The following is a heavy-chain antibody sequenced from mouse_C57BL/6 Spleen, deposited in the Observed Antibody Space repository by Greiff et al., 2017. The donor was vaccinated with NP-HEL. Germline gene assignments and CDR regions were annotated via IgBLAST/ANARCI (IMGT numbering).Heavy chain of an antibody. CDR1: GYAFSSSW. D-gene: IGHD2-3*01. CDR2: IYPGDGDT. CDR3: ARGNDGYYVYFDY. Sequence: VQLQQSGPELVKPGASVKISCKASGYAFSSSWMNWVKQRPGKGLEWIGRIYPGDGDTNYNGKFKGKATLTADKSSSTAYMQLSSLTSEDSAVYFCARGNDGYYVYFDYWGQGTTLTVSS. J-gene: IGHJ2*01. V-gene: IGHV1-82*01.